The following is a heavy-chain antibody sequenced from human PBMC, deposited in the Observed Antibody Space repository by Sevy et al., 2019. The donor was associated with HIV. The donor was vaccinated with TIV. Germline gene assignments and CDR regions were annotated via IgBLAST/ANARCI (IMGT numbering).Heavy chain of an antibody. Sequence: GGSLRLSCAASGFTFSNAWMSWVRQAPGKGLEWVGRIKSKTDGGTTDYAAPGKGRFTISRDDSKNTLYLQMNSLKTEGTDVYYCNTVSLQSSSGWGGYYYYGMDVWGQGTTVTVSS. CDR2: IKSKTDGGTT. J-gene: IGHJ6*02. V-gene: IGHV3-15*01. CDR3: NTVSLQSSSGWGGYYYYGMDV. D-gene: IGHD6-19*01. CDR1: GFTFSNAW.